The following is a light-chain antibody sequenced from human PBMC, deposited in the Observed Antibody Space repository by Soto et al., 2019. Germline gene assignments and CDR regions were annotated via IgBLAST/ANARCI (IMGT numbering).Light chain of an antibody. CDR1: QSVGTF. CDR3: QQCNNWPQRT. CDR2: DAS. Sequence: EIVLTQSPATLSLSPGERATLSCRASQSVGTFFAWYQQKPGQAPRLLIYDASNRATGIPPRFSGSGSGTDFTLTISSLEPEDFAVYYCQQCNNWPQRTFGQGTKVDIK. J-gene: IGKJ1*01. V-gene: IGKV3-11*01.